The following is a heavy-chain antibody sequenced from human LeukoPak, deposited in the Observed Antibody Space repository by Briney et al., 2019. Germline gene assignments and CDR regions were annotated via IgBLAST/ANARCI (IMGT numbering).Heavy chain of an antibody. Sequence: GGSLRLSCAASGFTFSSYSMNWLRQAPGKGREWVSYISSSSSTIYYADSGKGRFTISRDNAKNALYLQMNSLRAEDTAVYYCARDPGPALVFFDYWGQGTLVTVSS. CDR2: ISSSSSTI. CDR1: GFTFSSYS. CDR3: ARDPGPALVFFDY. V-gene: IGHV3-48*01. J-gene: IGHJ4*02. D-gene: IGHD2-2*01.